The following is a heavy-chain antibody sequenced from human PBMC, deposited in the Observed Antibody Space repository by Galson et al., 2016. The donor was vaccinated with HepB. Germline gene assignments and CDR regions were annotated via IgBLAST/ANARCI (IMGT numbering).Heavy chain of an antibody. Sequence: SVKVSCKASGYTFTTSAIHWVRQAPGQRLEWMGWINPGNGNTKYSQKFQARVTITRDTSASTAYMELSSLRSEDTAMYFCARDFYQLLAFDYWGQGTLVTVSS. CDR3: ARDFYQLLAFDY. CDR1: GYTFTTSA. V-gene: IGHV1-3*01. D-gene: IGHD2-2*01. J-gene: IGHJ4*02. CDR2: INPGNGNT.